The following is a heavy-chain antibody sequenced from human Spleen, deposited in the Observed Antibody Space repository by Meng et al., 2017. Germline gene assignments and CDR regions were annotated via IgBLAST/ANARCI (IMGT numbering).Heavy chain of an antibody. J-gene: IGHJ4*02. V-gene: IGHV3-23*01. CDR2: ISASGSST. CDR1: GFTFSSYA. CDR3: ASAMAGHEY. Sequence: GESLKISCAASGFTFSSYALSWVRQVPGKGLEWVSSISASGSSTYYADSVKGRFTFSRDNSKNTLYLQMNSLRAEDTAVYYCASAMAGHEYWGQGTLVTVSS. D-gene: IGHD6-19*01.